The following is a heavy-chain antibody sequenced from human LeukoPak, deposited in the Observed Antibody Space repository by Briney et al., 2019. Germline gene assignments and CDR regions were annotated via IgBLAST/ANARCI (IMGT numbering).Heavy chain of an antibody. D-gene: IGHD4-11*01. V-gene: IGHV3-7*04. J-gene: IGHJ4*02. Sequence: GGSLRLSCAASGFTLSSYWMSWVRQAPGKGLEWVANIKQDGSEKYYVDSVKGRFTISRDNAKNSLYLQMNSLRAEDTAVYYCARASTTVTTLHFDYWGQGTLVTVSS. CDR2: IKQDGSEK. CDR1: GFTLSSYW. CDR3: ARASTTVTTLHFDY.